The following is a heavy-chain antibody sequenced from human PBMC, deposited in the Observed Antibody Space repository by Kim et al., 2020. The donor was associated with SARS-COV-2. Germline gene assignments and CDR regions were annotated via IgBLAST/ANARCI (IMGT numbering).Heavy chain of an antibody. V-gene: IGHV3-30-3*01. CDR3: AREWGS. D-gene: IGHD3-16*01. Sequence: GRSLRLSCAASGFTFSTYAMHWVRQPPGKGLEWVAFISSDGSKTYYEDSVKGRFTISRDNSKNMVYLQMNSLRDEDTTVYYCAREWGSWGQGTLVTVSS. J-gene: IGHJ5*02. CDR2: ISSDGSKT. CDR1: GFTFSTYA.